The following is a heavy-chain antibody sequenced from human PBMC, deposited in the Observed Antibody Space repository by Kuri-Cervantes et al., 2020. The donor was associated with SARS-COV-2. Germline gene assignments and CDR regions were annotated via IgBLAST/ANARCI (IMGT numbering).Heavy chain of an antibody. D-gene: IGHD3-3*01. CDR2: IYYSGST. CDR1: GGSISSSSYY. V-gene: IGHV4-39*01. J-gene: IGHJ4*02. Sequence: SETLSLTCTVSGGSISSSSYYWGWIRQPPGKGLEWIGSIYYSGSTYHNPSLKSRVTISVDTSKNQFSLKLSSVTAADTAVYYCATHDFWGGSTFDYWGQGTLVTVSS. CDR3: ATHDFWGGSTFDY.